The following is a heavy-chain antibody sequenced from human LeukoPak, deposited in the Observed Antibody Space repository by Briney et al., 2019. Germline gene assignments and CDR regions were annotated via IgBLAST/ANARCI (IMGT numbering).Heavy chain of an antibody. J-gene: IGHJ4*02. V-gene: IGHV1-2*02. CDR2: INPNTGDT. D-gene: IGHD2-15*01. CDR3: VRVRSSGAFDY. Sequence: ASVKVSCKASGFTFNAYYIHWVRQAPGQGLEWMGWINPNTGDTNFAQKFQGRVTMTRDRSISTAYMEMRSLTSDDTAVYFCVRVRSSGAFDYWGQGTLVTVSS. CDR1: GFTFNAYY.